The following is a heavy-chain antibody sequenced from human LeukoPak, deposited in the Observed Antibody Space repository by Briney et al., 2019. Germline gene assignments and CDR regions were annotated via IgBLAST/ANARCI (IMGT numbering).Heavy chain of an antibody. CDR3: ARGGYFDY. Sequence: SESLSLTCAVYGGSFSGYYWSWIRQPPGKGLEWIGEINHSGSTNYNPSLKSRVTISVDTSKNQFSLKLSSVTAADTAVYYCARGGYFDYWGQGTLVTVSS. CDR1: GGSFSGYY. J-gene: IGHJ4*02. V-gene: IGHV4-34*01. CDR2: INHSGST.